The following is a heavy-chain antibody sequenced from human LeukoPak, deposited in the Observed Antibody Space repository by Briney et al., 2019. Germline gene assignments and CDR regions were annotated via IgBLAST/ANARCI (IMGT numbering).Heavy chain of an antibody. CDR2: IDQDGSEK. CDR1: GFTFISYW. J-gene: IGHJ6*02. Sequence: GGSLRLSCAASGFTFISYWMSWVRQAPGKGLEWVANIDQDGSEKYYVDSVKGRFTISRDNAKNSLYLQMNSLRAEDTALYYCAKDIGYCTSTSCYGQYYYYGMDVWGQGTTVTVS. V-gene: IGHV3-7*03. CDR3: AKDIGYCTSTSCYGQYYYYGMDV. D-gene: IGHD2-2*01.